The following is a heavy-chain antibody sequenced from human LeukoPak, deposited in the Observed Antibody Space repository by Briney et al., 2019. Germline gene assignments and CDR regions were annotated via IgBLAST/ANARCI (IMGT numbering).Heavy chain of an antibody. J-gene: IGHJ6*03. D-gene: IGHD3-10*01. CDR1: GYSFTSYW. V-gene: IGHV5-51*01. CDR2: IYPGDSDT. Sequence: KPGESLKISCKGSGYSFTSYWIGWVRQMPGKGLGWMGIIYPGDSDTRYSPSFQGQVTISADKSISTAYLQWSSLKASDTAMYYCARPAYGSVPPYVYVDVWGKGTTVTVSS. CDR3: ARPAYGSVPPYVYVDV.